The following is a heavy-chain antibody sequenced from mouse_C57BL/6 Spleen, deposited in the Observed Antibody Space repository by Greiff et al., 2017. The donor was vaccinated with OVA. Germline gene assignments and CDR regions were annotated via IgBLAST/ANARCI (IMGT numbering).Heavy chain of an antibody. V-gene: IGHV1-82*01. D-gene: IGHD1-1*01. J-gene: IGHJ3*01. CDR3: ARGDGSSYQAWFAY. Sequence: VQLQQSGPELVKPGASVKISCKASGYAFSSSWMNWVKQRPGKGLEWIGRIYPGDGDTNYNGKFKGKATLTADKSSSTAYMQLSSLTSEDSAVYFCARGDGSSYQAWFAYWGQGTLVTVSA. CDR2: IYPGDGDT. CDR1: GYAFSSSW.